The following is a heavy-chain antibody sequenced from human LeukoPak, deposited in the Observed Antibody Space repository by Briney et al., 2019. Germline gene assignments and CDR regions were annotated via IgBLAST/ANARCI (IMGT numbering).Heavy chain of an antibody. CDR1: GFTLRSYA. CDR2: MSGSGGST. J-gene: IGHJ3*02. V-gene: IGHV3-23*01. D-gene: IGHD6-13*01. Sequence: GGSLRLSCAASGFTLRSYAMSWVRQAPGKGLEWVASMSGSGGSTYYADSVKGRFTISRDNSKNTLYLQMNSLRAEDTAVYYCAKDLRKAAASGAFDIWGQGTMVTVSS. CDR3: AKDLRKAAASGAFDI.